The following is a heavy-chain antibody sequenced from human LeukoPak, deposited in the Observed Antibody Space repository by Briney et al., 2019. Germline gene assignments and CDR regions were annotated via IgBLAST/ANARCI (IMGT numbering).Heavy chain of an antibody. CDR2: IYSGGST. CDR3: AKGGTLYVAYDSIDY. CDR1: GFTVSSKY. Sequence: GGSLRLSCAASGFTVSSKYMSWVRQAPGKGLEWVSVIYSGGSTYYADSVKDRFTISRDNSKNTLYLQMSSLRPGDTAVYYCAKGGTLYVAYDSIDYWGQGALVTVSS. J-gene: IGHJ4*02. D-gene: IGHD5-12*01. V-gene: IGHV3-66*01.